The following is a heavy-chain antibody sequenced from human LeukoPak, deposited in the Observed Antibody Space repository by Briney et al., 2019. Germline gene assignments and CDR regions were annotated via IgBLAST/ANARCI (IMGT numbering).Heavy chain of an antibody. Sequence: GGSLRLSCAASGFTFSSYGIHWVRQAPGKGLKWVAVISYDGTNQYYADSVKGRFTISRDNSKNTLYLQMSRLKAEDTAVYYGAKDKGGGYGNDAFDIWGRGTMVTVSS. CDR1: GFTFSSYG. CDR3: AKDKGGGYGNDAFDI. D-gene: IGHD3-16*01. CDR2: ISYDGTNQ. V-gene: IGHV3-30*18. J-gene: IGHJ3*02.